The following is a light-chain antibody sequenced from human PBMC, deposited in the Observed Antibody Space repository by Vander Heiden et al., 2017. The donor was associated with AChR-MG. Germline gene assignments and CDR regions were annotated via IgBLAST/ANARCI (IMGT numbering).Light chain of an antibody. V-gene: IGKV3-15*01. CDR2: AAS. CDR3: LQETNWPLT. J-gene: IGKJ4*01. Sequence: EIVMTQSPATLSVSPGERATLSCRASQSIGSYLAWYQRKPGQAPRLLIYAASTRATGIPAKFSGSGSGTEFTLTISSLQSEDFVVYYCLQETNWPLTFGGRTKADIK. CDR1: QSIGSY.